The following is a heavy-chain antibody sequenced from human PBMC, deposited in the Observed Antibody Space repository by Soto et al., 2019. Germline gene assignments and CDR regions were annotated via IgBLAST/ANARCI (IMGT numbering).Heavy chain of an antibody. CDR2: IRSKGHNYAT. CDR1: GFAFSGSA. J-gene: IGHJ5*02. D-gene: IGHD3-16*01. Sequence: PGGSLRLSCAASGFAFSGSAIYWVRQASGKGPEWVGRIRSKGHNYATEYAASVKGRFTISRDDSKNTAYLQMNSLQTEDTAVYYCTRDLFSYDYSGILWFDPWGQGTLVTVSS. V-gene: IGHV3-73*01. CDR3: TRDLFSYDYSGILWFDP.